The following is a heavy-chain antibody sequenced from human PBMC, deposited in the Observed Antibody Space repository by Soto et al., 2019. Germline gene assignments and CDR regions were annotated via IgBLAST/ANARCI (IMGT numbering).Heavy chain of an antibody. CDR1: GGSISSTSYY. CDR2: FYYSGST. D-gene: IGHD3-10*01. V-gene: IGHV4-39*01. J-gene: IGHJ4*02. Sequence: PSETLSLTCTVSGGSISSTSYYWVWIRQPPGKGLEWIGSFYYSGSTYYNPSLKSRVTISGDTSENKFSLKRSSVTAADTAVYYCARQVVDGTVAGSGSFDHWGQGTLVTVS. CDR3: ARQVVDGTVAGSGSFDH.